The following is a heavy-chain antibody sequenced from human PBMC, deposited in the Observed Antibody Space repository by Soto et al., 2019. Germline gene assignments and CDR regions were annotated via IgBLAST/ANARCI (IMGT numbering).Heavy chain of an antibody. D-gene: IGHD3-22*01. CDR1: GGSIRSGDYY. CDR2: IYYSGNT. V-gene: IGHV4-30-4*01. Sequence: SETLSLTCTVSGGSIRSGDYYWSWIRQPPGKGLEWIGYIYYSGNTYYNPSLKSRLNISIDTSKNQFSLKLSSVTAADTAVYYCARASSTMIKLVYYYGLDVWGQGTTVNVSS. J-gene: IGHJ6*02. CDR3: ARASSTMIKLVYYYGLDV.